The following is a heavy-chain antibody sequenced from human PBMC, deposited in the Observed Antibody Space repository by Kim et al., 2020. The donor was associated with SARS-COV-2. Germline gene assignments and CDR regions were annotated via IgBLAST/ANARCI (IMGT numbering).Heavy chain of an antibody. CDR2: INHSGST. CDR1: GGSFSGYY. CDR3: ARVRYDFWSGYYSTPFNY. V-gene: IGHV4-34*01. D-gene: IGHD3-3*01. Sequence: SETLSLTCAVYGGSFSGYYWSWIRQPPGKGLEWIGEINHSGSTNYNPSLKSRVTISVDTSKNQFSLKLSSVTAADTAVYYCARVRYDFWSGYYSTPFNYWGQGTLVTVSS. J-gene: IGHJ4*02.